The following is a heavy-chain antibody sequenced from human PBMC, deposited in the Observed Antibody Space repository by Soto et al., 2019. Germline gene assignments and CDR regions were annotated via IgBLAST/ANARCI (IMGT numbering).Heavy chain of an antibody. CDR3: ARVTTMIVDPYYFDY. D-gene: IGHD3-22*01. J-gene: IGHJ4*02. CDR2: IYYSGST. Sequence: SETLSLTCTVSGGSISSYYWSWIRQPPGKGLEWIGYIYYSGSTNYNPSLKSRVTISVDTSKNQFSLKLSSVTAADTAVYYCARVTTMIVDPYYFDYWGQGTLVTVSS. CDR1: GGSISSYY. V-gene: IGHV4-59*01.